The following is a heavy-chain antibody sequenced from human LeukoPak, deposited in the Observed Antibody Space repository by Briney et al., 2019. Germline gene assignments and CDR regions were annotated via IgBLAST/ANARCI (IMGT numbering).Heavy chain of an antibody. J-gene: IGHJ4*02. V-gene: IGHV3-23*01. CDR1: GFTFSSYA. D-gene: IGHD3-22*01. CDR2: ISGSGGST. Sequence: GGSLRLSCAASGFTFSSYAMSWVRQAPGKGLEWVSAISGSGGSTYYADSVKGRFTISRDNSKNTLYLQMNSLRAKDTAVYYCHYYDSSGYCNYFDYWGQGTLVTVSS. CDR3: HYYDSSGYCNYFDY.